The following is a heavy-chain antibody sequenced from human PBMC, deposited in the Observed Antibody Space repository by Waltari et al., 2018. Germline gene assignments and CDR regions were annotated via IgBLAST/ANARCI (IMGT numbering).Heavy chain of an antibody. CDR3: LCGQQLPFDY. J-gene: IGHJ4*02. CDR1: GFTFSSYA. Sequence: QVQLVESGGGVVQPGRSLRLSCAASGFTFSSYAMHWVRQAPGKGLEWVAVISYDGSNKYYADSVKGRFTISRDNSKNTLYLQMNSLRAEDTAVHYCLCGQQLPFDYWGQGTLVTVSS. V-gene: IGHV3-30*04. CDR2: ISYDGSNK. D-gene: IGHD6-13*01.